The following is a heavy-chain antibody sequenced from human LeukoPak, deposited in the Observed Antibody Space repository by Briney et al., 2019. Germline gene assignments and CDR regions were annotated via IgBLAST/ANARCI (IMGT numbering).Heavy chain of an antibody. Sequence: SETLSLTCTGSGDSISSYYWRWIRQPPGKGLEWIGYIYYSGSTNYNPSLKSRVTISVDTSKNQFSLKLSSVTGADTAVYFWAGGSGWYNYWGQGTLVTVFS. CDR2: IYYSGST. D-gene: IGHD6-19*01. CDR3: AGGSGWYNY. V-gene: IGHV4-59*01. CDR1: GDSISSYY. J-gene: IGHJ4*02.